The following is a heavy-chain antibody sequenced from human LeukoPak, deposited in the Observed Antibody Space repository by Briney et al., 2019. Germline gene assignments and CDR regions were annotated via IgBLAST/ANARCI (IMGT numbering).Heavy chain of an antibody. CDR3: AKDSEPFNRGSVGGAMDV. CDR2: ISGSGGST. V-gene: IGHV3-23*01. Sequence: GGSLRLSCVVSGFTFSSYAMSWVRQAPGKGLEWVSAISGSGGSTYYADSVKGRFTISRDNSKNTLYLQMNSLRAEDTAIYYCAKDSEPFNRGSVGGAMDVWGQGTTVTVSS. D-gene: IGHD7-27*01. J-gene: IGHJ6*02. CDR1: GFTFSSYA.